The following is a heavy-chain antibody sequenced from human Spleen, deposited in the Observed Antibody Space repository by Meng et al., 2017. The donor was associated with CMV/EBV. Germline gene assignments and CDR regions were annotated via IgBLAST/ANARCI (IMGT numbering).Heavy chain of an antibody. Sequence: GGSLRLSCAASGFTFSTYSMNWVRQAPGKGLEWVSSISSSSYYIYYADSVRGRSTTSRDNTKNSLSLQMNSLRAEDTAVYYCARIMGGTRIDYWGQGTLVTVSS. J-gene: IGHJ4*02. V-gene: IGHV3-21*01. D-gene: IGHD1-26*01. CDR1: GFTFSTYS. CDR3: ARIMGGTRIDY. CDR2: ISSSSYYI.